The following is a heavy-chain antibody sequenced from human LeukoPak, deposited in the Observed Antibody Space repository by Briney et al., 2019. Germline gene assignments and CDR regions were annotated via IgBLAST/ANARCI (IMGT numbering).Heavy chain of an antibody. CDR1: GGSISSGGYS. J-gene: IGHJ5*02. D-gene: IGHD6-13*01. CDR2: IYHSGST. Sequence: PSETLSLTCAVSGGSISSGGYSWSWIRQPPGEGLEWIGYIYHSGSTYYNPSLKSRVTISVDRSKNQFSLKLSSVTAADTAVYYCARGTRTEIAAAGTGFDPWGQGTLVTVSS. V-gene: IGHV4-30-2*01. CDR3: ARGTRTEIAAAGTGFDP.